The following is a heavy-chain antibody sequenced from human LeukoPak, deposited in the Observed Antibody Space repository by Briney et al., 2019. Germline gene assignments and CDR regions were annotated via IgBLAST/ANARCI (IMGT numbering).Heavy chain of an antibody. D-gene: IGHD3-22*01. Sequence: ASVKVSCKASGYTFTGYYMHWVRQAPGQGLEWMGWINPNSGGTNYAQKFQGRVTMTRDTSISTAYMELSRLRSDDTAVYYCARSDDSSGYFGISDAFDIWGQGTMVTVSS. CDR3: ARSDDSSGYFGISDAFDI. CDR2: INPNSGGT. CDR1: GYTFTGYY. V-gene: IGHV1-2*02. J-gene: IGHJ3*02.